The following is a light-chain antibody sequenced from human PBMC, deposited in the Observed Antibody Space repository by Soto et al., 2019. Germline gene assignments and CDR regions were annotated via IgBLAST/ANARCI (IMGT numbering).Light chain of an antibody. J-gene: IGKJ2*01. V-gene: IGKV4-1*01. CDR3: QQYYSTPYT. CDR2: SAS. Sequence: DIVMTQSPDSLAVSLGEMATINCKSSQRVLYRSNNRHYLAWYQQKPGQPPKRLIYSASSRASGVPDRFSGSGSGTDFTLTISSLQAEDVAAYHCQQYYSTPYTFGQGTKLEIK. CDR1: QRVLYRSNNRHY.